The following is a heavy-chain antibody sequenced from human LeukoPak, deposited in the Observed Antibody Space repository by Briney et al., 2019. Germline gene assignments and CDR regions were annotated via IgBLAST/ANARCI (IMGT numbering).Heavy chain of an antibody. D-gene: IGHD6-13*01. Sequence: PSENLSLTCAVYGGSFSGFYWSWLRQPQGQGLEWIGEINHSGSTNYKPSLKSRVTISEDTSKIQVSLKLSSVTAADTAVYYCERLAAAAYWGQGTLVTVSS. CDR2: INHSGST. CDR3: ERLAAAAY. CDR1: GGSFSGFY. J-gene: IGHJ4*02. V-gene: IGHV4-34*01.